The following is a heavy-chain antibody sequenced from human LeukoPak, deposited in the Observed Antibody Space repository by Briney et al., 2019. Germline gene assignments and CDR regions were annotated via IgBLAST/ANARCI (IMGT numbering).Heavy chain of an antibody. CDR3: ARDHDFWSGYPDY. CDR1: GFTFSSYW. Sequence: GGSLRLSCAASGFTFSSYWMSWVRQAPGKGLEWVANIKQDGSDKYYVDSVKGLFTISRDNAKKSLYLQMNSLRAEDTAVYYCARDHDFWSGYPDYWGQGTLVIVSS. CDR2: IKQDGSDK. J-gene: IGHJ4*02. V-gene: IGHV3-7*01. D-gene: IGHD3-3*01.